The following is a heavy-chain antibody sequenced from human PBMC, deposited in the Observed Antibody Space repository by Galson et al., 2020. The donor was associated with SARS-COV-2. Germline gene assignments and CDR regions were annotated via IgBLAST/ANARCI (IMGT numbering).Heavy chain of an antibody. V-gene: IGHV3-30*03. CDR3: ARGEGGLWVGEPTPLFDP. CDR2: IAFDGSNR. D-gene: IGHD3-10*01. J-gene: IGHJ5*02. CDR1: GFTFSTFG. Sequence: GESLKISCAASGFTFSTFGMHWVRQAPGKGLEWVAVIAFDGSNRYYADSVKGRFTISRDNSKNMLFLQMNSLRPEDTALYYCARGEGGLWVGEPTPLFDPWGQGTLVTVSS.